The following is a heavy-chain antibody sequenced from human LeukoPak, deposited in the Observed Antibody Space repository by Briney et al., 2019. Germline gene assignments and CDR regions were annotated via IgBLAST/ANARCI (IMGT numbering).Heavy chain of an antibody. V-gene: IGHV3-7*01. CDR1: GLTFTDFW. CDR3: WDRDSSQSPRAY. D-gene: IGHD2-2*01. J-gene: IGHJ4*02. CDR2: IKPDGSEK. Sequence: PGGSLRLSCAASGLTFTDFWMNWVRQAPGRGLQWVANIKPDGSEKYYVDSVKGRFAISRDNAKNAVYLEMNSLRAEDTGVYYCWDRDSSQSPRAYWGQGTLVSVSS.